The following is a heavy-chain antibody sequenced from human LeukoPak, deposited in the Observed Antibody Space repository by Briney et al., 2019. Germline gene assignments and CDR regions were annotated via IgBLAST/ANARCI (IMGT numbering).Heavy chain of an antibody. CDR3: ARLYSSGWSYYYYYYMDV. V-gene: IGHV3-20*04. J-gene: IGHJ6*03. D-gene: IGHD6-19*01. CDR1: GFTFDDYG. Sequence: GGSLRLSCAASGFTFDDYGMSWVRQAPGKGLEWVAGINWIGGSTGYADSVKGRFTISRDNAKNSLYLQMNSLRAEDTAVYYCARLYSSGWSYYYYYYMDVWGKGTTVTVSS. CDR2: INWIGGST.